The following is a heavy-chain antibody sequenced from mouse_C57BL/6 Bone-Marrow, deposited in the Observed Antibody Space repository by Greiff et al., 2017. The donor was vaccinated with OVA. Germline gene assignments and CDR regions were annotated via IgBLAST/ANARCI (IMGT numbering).Heavy chain of an antibody. CDR1: GYTFTSSW. J-gene: IGHJ2*01. V-gene: IGHV1-50*01. CDR2: IDPSDSYP. CDR3: ARCTTGGARVCY. D-gene: IGHD1-1*01. Sequence: QVQLKQPGAELVKPGASVKLSCKASGYTFTSSWMQWVKQRPGQGLEWIGEIDPSDSYPNYNQKFKGKATLTVDKSSSTAYMQLSSLTSEDSAVYYGARCTTGGARVCYWGQGTTRTVSS.